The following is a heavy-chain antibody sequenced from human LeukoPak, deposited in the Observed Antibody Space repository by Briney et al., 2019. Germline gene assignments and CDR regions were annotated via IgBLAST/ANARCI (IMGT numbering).Heavy chain of an antibody. CDR3: AREGYCGSTSCYHYYYYYMDV. D-gene: IGHD2-2*01. CDR2: ISAYNGNT. Sequence: ASVKVSCKASGYTFTSYGISWVRQAPGQGLEWMGWISAYNGNTNYAQKLQGRVTMTTDTSTSTAYMELRSLRSDDTAVYYCAREGYCGSTSCYHYYYYYMDVWGKGTTVTISS. J-gene: IGHJ6*03. V-gene: IGHV1-18*01. CDR1: GYTFTSYG.